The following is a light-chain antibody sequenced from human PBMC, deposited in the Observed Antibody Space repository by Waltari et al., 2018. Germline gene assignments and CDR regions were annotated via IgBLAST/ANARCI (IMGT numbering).Light chain of an antibody. CDR1: SSAVGVYNY. J-gene: IGLJ2*01. CDR3: CSYAGTSISL. V-gene: IGLV2-11*02. Sequence: QSALTQPRSVSGSPGQSVTIPCTGTSSAVGVYNYVSWYQHHPGKAPKLMIYDVTKRPSGVPDRFSGSKSGNTASLTISGLQAEDEADYYCCSYAGTSISLFGGGTKLTVL. CDR2: DVT.